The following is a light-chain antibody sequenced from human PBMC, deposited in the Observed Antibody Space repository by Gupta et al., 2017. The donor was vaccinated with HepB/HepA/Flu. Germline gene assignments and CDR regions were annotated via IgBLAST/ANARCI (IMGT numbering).Light chain of an antibody. CDR1: QDISNY. V-gene: IGKV1-33*01. Sequence: DIQMTQSPSSLSASVGDRVTITCQASQDISNYLNWYQQKPGKAPKLLIYDASNLETGVPSRFSGSGSGTDFTFTISSLQPEDIATYYCQQYDNRLPKTFGGGTKVEIK. CDR2: DAS. J-gene: IGKJ4*01. CDR3: QQYDNRLPKT.